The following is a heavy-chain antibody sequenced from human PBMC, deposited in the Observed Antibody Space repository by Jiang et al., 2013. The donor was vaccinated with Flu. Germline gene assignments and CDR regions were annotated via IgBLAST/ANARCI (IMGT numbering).Heavy chain of an antibody. CDR2: LQYGGST. CDR1: GGSITSFY. CDR3: ASHDYGSRDY. Sequence: PGLVKASETLSLTCAVSGGSITSFYWSWIRQPPGKALEWIGYLQYGGSTNYNPSLKSRATISVDTSKNQFSLELTSVTAADTAVYYCASHDYGSRDYWGQGTLVTVSS. J-gene: IGHJ4*02. V-gene: IGHV4-59*01. D-gene: IGHD4-17*01.